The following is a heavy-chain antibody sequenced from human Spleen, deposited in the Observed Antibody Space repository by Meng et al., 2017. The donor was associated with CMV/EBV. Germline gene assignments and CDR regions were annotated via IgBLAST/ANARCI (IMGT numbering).Heavy chain of an antibody. J-gene: IGHJ6*02. CDR2: INPNGGDT. V-gene: IGHV1-8*02. D-gene: IGHD2-21*02. CDR3: ARDDPAIVAFPPARGGMDV. Sequence: ASVKVSCKASGGTFSSYAISWVRQAPGQGLEWMGWINPNGGDTRYAQRFQGRVDMTRDTSISTYYLEVSSLRSEDTAVYYCARDDPAIVAFPPARGGMDVWGQGTSVTVSS. CDR1: GGTFSSYA.